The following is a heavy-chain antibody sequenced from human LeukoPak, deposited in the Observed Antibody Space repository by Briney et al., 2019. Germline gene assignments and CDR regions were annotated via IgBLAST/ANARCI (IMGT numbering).Heavy chain of an antibody. Sequence: SETLSPTCTVSGGSISSSSYYWGWIRQPPGKGLEWIGSIYYSGSTYYNPSLKSRVTISVDTSKNQFSLKLSSVTAADTAVYYCARLGSDYYDSSGYLPHFDYWGQGTLVTVSS. D-gene: IGHD3-22*01. CDR3: ARLGSDYYDSSGYLPHFDY. CDR2: IYYSGST. J-gene: IGHJ4*02. V-gene: IGHV4-39*01. CDR1: GGSISSSSYY.